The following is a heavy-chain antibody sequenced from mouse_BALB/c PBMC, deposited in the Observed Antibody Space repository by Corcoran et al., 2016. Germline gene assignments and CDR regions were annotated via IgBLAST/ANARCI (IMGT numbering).Heavy chain of an antibody. V-gene: IGHV1-34*01. CDR3: ARNYGNLFAY. J-gene: IGHJ3*01. Sequence: EGQLQQSGLEPVQHGASVKISCKTSGYAFTDNNMHWVKHSHGKSLEWIGYIDPYNGGTGYNQKFTSKTTLTVDNSSSTAYMELRSLTSEDSAVYYCARNYGNLFAYWGQGTLVTVSA. CDR1: GYAFTDNN. D-gene: IGHD2-1*01. CDR2: IDPYNGGT.